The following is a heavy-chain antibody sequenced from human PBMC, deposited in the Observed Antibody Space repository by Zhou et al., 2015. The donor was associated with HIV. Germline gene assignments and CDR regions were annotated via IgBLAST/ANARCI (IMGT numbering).Heavy chain of an antibody. D-gene: IGHD2-15*01. CDR3: AKGGYCSGGSCYSHLTV. V-gene: IGHV1-8*01. CDR1: GYAFKNYD. J-gene: IGHJ4*02. CDR2: VNPSSNNT. Sequence: QVQLVQSGAAVKKPGASVRVSCKASGYAFKNYDINWVRRTTGQGFEWMGWVNPSSNNTDYAQKFQDRVTMTTNTSTSTAYMELRSLTSEDTAIYYCAKGGYCSGGSCYSHLTVWGQGSLVTVSS.